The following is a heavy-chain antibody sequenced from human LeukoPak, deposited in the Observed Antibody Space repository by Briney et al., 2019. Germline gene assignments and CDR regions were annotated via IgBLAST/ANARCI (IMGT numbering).Heavy chain of an antibody. J-gene: IGHJ4*02. Sequence: SETLSLTCTVSGGSISSYYWSWIRQPPGKGLEWIGYIYYSGSTNYNPSLKSRVTISVDTSKNQFSLKLSSVTAADTAVYYCARQSGYSYGNFDYWGRGTLVTVSS. CDR2: IYYSGST. CDR1: GGSISSYY. D-gene: IGHD5-18*01. CDR3: ARQSGYSYGNFDY. V-gene: IGHV4-59*08.